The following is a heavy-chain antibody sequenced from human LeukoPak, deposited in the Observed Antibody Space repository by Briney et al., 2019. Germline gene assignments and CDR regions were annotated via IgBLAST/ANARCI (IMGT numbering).Heavy chain of an antibody. J-gene: IGHJ4*02. Sequence: GGSLRLSCAASGFTFSSYWMSWVRQAPGKGLEWVANIKQDGSEKYYVDSVKGRLTISRDNAKNSLYLQMNSLRAEDTAVYYCARVRVLRYFDWLDYFDYWGQGTLVTVSS. CDR3: ARVRVLRYFDWLDYFDY. CDR2: IKQDGSEK. V-gene: IGHV3-7*01. D-gene: IGHD3-9*01. CDR1: GFTFSSYW.